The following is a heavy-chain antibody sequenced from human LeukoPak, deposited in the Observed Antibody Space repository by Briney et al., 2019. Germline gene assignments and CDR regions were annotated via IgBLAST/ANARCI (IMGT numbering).Heavy chain of an antibody. J-gene: IGHJ4*02. D-gene: IGHD6-19*01. Sequence: SETLSLTCIVSGGSISSLNLWSWLRQPPGKGLEWIGEMYLGGTTNFNPSLESRVTILIDKSKNQLSLQLTSVTAADTAVYYCAGLEGRYSTDWFYFFDYWGQGALVTVSS. CDR3: AGLEGRYSTDWFYFFDY. CDR2: MYLGGTT. V-gene: IGHV4-4*02. CDR1: GGSISSLNL.